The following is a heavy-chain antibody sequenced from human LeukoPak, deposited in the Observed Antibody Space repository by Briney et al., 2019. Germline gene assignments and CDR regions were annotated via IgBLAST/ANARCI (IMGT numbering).Heavy chain of an antibody. D-gene: IGHD3-10*01. CDR1: GGSFSGYY. CDR2: INHSGST. V-gene: IGHV4-34*01. CDR3: ARLINTMVRGVITSYYYYYMDV. J-gene: IGHJ6*03. Sequence: PSETLSLTCAVYGGSFSGYYWSWIRQPPGKGLEWIGEINHSGSTNYNPSLKSRVTISVDTSKNQFSLKLSSVTAADTAVYYCARLINTMVRGVITSYYYYYMDVWGKGTTVTISS.